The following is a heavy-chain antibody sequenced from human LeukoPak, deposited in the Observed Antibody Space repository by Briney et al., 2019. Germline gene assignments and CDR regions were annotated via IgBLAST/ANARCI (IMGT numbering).Heavy chain of an antibody. CDR1: GFTFSSYA. CDR3: ARQNDFWRGYYDY. Sequence: PGGSLRLSCAASGFTFSSYAMSWVRQAPGKGLEWVSAISGSGGSTYYADSVKGRFTISRDNAKNSLHLQLNSLRAEDTAMYYCARQNDFWRGYYDYWGQGILVSVSS. CDR2: ISGSGGST. V-gene: IGHV3-23*01. J-gene: IGHJ4*02. D-gene: IGHD3-3*01.